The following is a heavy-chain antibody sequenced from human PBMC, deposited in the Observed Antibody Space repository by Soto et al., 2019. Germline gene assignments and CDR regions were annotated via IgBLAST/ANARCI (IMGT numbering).Heavy chain of an antibody. CDR3: TRGRGSTRLYYAMAV. J-gene: IGHJ6*02. D-gene: IGHD2-8*01. CDR1: GGSFRTYT. CDR2: IIPIFGTV. V-gene: IGHV1-69*13. Sequence: SVKVSCKASGGSFRTYTTSWVRQAPGQGLEWVGGIIPIFGTVNYAQKLRDRVTITADESTSTAYMELTNLRSEDTAVYYCTRGRGSTRLYYAMAVWGQGTTVTVSS.